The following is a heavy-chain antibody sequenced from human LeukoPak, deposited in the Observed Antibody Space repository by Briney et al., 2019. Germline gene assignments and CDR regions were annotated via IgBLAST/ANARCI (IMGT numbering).Heavy chain of an antibody. Sequence: GGSLRLSCAASGFAFSTYEMNWVRQAPGRGLEWVSYISSSGGTIYYADSVKGRFTVSRDNAMNSLHLQMNSLRAEDTAVYYCARDSRVTGEFDYWGQGTLVTVSS. CDR3: ARDSRVTGEFDY. CDR2: ISSSGGTI. CDR1: GFAFSTYE. D-gene: IGHD7-27*01. V-gene: IGHV3-48*03. J-gene: IGHJ4*02.